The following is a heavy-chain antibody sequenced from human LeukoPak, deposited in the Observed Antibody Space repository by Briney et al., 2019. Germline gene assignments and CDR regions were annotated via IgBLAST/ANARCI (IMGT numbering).Heavy chain of an antibody. V-gene: IGHV3-53*05. Sequence: PGGSLRLSCAVSGFTVSGNYMSWVRQAPGKGLEWVSIIYSGGSTFYADSVKGRFTISRDNSKNTLYLQMNSLRAEDTAVYYCAKGRDLYYDILTGFDYWGQGTLVTVSS. CDR1: GFTVSGNY. D-gene: IGHD3-9*01. CDR2: IYSGGST. J-gene: IGHJ4*02. CDR3: AKGRDLYYDILTGFDY.